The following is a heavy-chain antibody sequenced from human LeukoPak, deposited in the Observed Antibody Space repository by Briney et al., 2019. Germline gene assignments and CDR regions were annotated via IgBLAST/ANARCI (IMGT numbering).Heavy chain of an antibody. V-gene: IGHV4-39*07. Sequence: SETLSLTCTVSGDSISNNIYNWGWIRQPPGKGLEWIGSIYYSGNTYYNWSLKGRVTISVETSNNQFSLKLSSVTAADTAVYYCARVHFLYNWKYLPNNWFDPWGQGTLVTVSS. CDR3: ARVHFLYNWKYLPNNWFDP. CDR2: IYYSGNT. J-gene: IGHJ5*02. D-gene: IGHD1-7*01. CDR1: GDSISNNIYN.